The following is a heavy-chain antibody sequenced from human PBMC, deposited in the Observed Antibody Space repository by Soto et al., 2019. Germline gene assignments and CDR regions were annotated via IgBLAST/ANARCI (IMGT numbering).Heavy chain of an antibody. CDR1: GFTFSSYG. D-gene: IGHD5-12*01. Sequence: QVQLVESGGGVVQPGRSLRLSCAASGFTFSSYGMHWVRQAPGKGLEWVAVISYDGSNKYYADSVKGRFTISRDNSKNTLYLQMNSLRAEDTAVYYCAKRGNGYNWEFDYWGQGTLVTVSS. V-gene: IGHV3-30*18. CDR2: ISYDGSNK. J-gene: IGHJ4*02. CDR3: AKRGNGYNWEFDY.